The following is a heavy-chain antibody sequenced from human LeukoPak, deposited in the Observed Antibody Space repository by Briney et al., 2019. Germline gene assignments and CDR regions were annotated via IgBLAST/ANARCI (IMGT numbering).Heavy chain of an antibody. CDR1: GFTFSSDG. D-gene: IGHD6-19*01. CDR3: VKEQSGGWYRVADY. Sequence: GGSLTLSCAASGFTFSSDGMHWVRQAPGKGLEWVAVMSYDGSEKYYGDSVKGRFTISRDNSKNTLYLQMNSLRVEDTAVYYCVKEQSGGWYRVADYWGQGTLVTVSS. V-gene: IGHV3-30*18. CDR2: MSYDGSEK. J-gene: IGHJ4*02.